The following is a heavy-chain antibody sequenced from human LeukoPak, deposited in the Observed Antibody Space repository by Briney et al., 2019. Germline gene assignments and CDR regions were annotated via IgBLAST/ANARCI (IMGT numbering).Heavy chain of an antibody. CDR2: IYPGASDT. Sequence: GESLKISCEASGYRFISYWIGWVRQMPGKGLEWMGSIYPGASDTRYSPSFQGQVTISVDESINTAYLQWSSLKASDTAMYYCAKLGGYSQNWFDPWGQGTLVTVSS. CDR1: GYRFISYW. J-gene: IGHJ5*02. V-gene: IGHV5-51*01. CDR3: AKLGGYSQNWFDP. D-gene: IGHD5-18*01.